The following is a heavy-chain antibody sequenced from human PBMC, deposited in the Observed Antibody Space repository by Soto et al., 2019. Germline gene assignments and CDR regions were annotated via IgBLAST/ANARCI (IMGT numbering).Heavy chain of an antibody. CDR3: ARETVTTYFDY. CDR2: LFHSGST. CDR1: GVSIRSDGYY. D-gene: IGHD4-4*01. Sequence: PSETLSLTCTVSGVSIRSDGYYWSWIRQHPGKGLEWIGYLFHSGSTFYNPSLKSRVFISMDASKNLFSLELTSVTAADTAVYYCARETVTTYFDYWGQGTLVTVSS. J-gene: IGHJ4*02. V-gene: IGHV4-31*03.